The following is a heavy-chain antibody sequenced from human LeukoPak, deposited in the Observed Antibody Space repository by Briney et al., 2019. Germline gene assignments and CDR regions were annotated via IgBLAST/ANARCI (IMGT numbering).Heavy chain of an antibody. V-gene: IGHV3-66*01. CDR1: GFTFDDYA. D-gene: IGHD1-26*01. J-gene: IGHJ4*02. CDR3: ARASGATGPFDY. CDR2: IYSGGST. Sequence: GGSLRLSCAASGFTFDDYAMHWVRQAPGKGLEWVSGIYSGGSTYYADSVKGRFTISRDNSKNTLYLQVNSLRAEDTAVYYCARASGATGPFDYWGQGTLVTVSS.